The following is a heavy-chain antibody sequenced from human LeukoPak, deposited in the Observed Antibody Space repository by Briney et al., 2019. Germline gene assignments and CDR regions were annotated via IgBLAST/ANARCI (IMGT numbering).Heavy chain of an antibody. Sequence: SVKVSCKASGYTFTSYYMHWVRQAPGQGLEWMGGIIPIFGTANYAQKFQGRVTITADESTSTAYMELSSLRSDDTAVYYCARDLHRVVVRGVPHYYYYMDVWGKGTTVTISS. CDR1: GYTFTSYY. CDR2: IIPIFGTA. J-gene: IGHJ6*03. V-gene: IGHV1-69*13. D-gene: IGHD3-10*01. CDR3: ARDLHRVVVRGVPHYYYYMDV.